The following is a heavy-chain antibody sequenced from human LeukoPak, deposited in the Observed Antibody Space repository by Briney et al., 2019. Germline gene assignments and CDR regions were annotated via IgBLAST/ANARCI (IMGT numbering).Heavy chain of an antibody. Sequence: PGRSLRLSCAASGFTFDDYAMHWVRQAPGKGLEWVSGISWNSGSIGYADSVKGRFTISRDNAKNSLYLQMNSLRAEDTALYYCAKGSNDDSRFNDAFDIWGQGTMVTVSS. CDR3: AKGSNDDSRFNDAFDI. CDR2: ISWNSGSI. D-gene: IGHD3-22*01. J-gene: IGHJ3*02. CDR1: GFTFDDYA. V-gene: IGHV3-9*01.